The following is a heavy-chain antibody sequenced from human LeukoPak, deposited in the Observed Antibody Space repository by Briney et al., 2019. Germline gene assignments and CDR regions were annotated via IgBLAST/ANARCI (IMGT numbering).Heavy chain of an antibody. D-gene: IGHD4-23*01. J-gene: IGHJ4*02. V-gene: IGHV3-73*01. CDR2: IRSKVYSYAT. CDR3: VKDRDSGGNSYYFDY. CDR1: GFIFSGSA. Sequence: GGSLKLSCATSGFIFSGSAMHWVRQASGKGLEWVGRIRSKVYSYATAYVASVKGRFTISRDDSKNTAYLQMNSLKTEDTAVYYCVKDRDSGGNSYYFDYWGQGTLVTVSS.